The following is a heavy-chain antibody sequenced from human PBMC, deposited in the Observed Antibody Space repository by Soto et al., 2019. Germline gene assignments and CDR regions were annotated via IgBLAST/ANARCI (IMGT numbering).Heavy chain of an antibody. D-gene: IGHD1-1*01. J-gene: IGHJ4*02. CDR1: GGTFSSYA. V-gene: IGHV1-69*13. Sequence: SVKVYCKASGGTFSSYAISWVRQAPGQGLEWMGGIIPIFGTANYAQKFQGRVTITADESTSTAYMELSSLRSEDTAVYYCASNPLGTGTYFDYWGQGTLVTVSS. CDR3: ASNPLGTGTYFDY. CDR2: IIPIFGTA.